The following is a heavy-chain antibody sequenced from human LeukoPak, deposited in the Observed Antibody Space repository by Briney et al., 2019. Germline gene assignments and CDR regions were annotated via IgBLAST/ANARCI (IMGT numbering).Heavy chain of an antibody. CDR2: ISGSGAST. V-gene: IGHV3-23*01. CDR3: AKGADGSGSYNNWFAP. CDR1: GFTFRTYA. J-gene: IGHJ5*02. Sequence: GGSLRFSCAASGFTFRTYAMTWVRQAPGKGLEWVSTISGSGASTYYADSVKGRFTISRDNSKNTLYLQMNSLRAEDTAVYYCAKGADGSGSYNNWFAPWGQGTLVTVSS. D-gene: IGHD3-10*01.